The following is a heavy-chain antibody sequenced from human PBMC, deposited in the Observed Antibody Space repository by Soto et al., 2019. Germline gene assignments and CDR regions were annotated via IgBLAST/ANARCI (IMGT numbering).Heavy chain of an antibody. V-gene: IGHV3-30*03. D-gene: IGHD4-17*01. CDR3: ARLVKYGNYPDYFDY. Sequence: PGGSLRLSCAASGFTFSSYAMHWVRQAPGKGLEWVTIISYDGNYKYYADSVKGRFTVSRDNSKNTLYLEMNSLRAEDTAVYYCARLVKYGNYPDYFDYWGQGTLVTVSS. J-gene: IGHJ4*02. CDR2: ISYDGNYK. CDR1: GFTFSSYA.